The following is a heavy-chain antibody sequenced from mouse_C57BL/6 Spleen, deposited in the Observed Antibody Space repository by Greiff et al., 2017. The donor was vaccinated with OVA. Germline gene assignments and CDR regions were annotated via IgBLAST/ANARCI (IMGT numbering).Heavy chain of an antibody. CDR3: AREGNFCDY. CDR1: GYSITSGYY. Sequence: VQLQQSGPGLVKPSQSLSLTCSVTGYSITSGYYWNWIRQFPGNKLEWMGYISYDGSNNYNPSLKNRISITRDTSKNQFFLKLNSVTTEDTATYYCAREGNFCDYWGQGTTLTVSS. D-gene: IGHD2-14*01. J-gene: IGHJ2*01. CDR2: ISYDGSN. V-gene: IGHV3-6*01.